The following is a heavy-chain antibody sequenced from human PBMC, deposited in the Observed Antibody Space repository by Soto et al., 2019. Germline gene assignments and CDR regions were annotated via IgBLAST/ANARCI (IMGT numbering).Heavy chain of an antibody. CDR2: ISSTGSTP. Sequence: GGSLSLSCAASGFPFSDSYMAWIRQAPGKGLEEIATISSTGSTPYYADSVKGRFTISRDNAQNSLYLEMNNLRAEDTAVYYCARGQQLVANWLDPWGQGILVTVSS. V-gene: IGHV3-11*01. J-gene: IGHJ5*02. D-gene: IGHD6-6*01. CDR3: ARGQQLVANWLDP. CDR1: GFPFSDSY.